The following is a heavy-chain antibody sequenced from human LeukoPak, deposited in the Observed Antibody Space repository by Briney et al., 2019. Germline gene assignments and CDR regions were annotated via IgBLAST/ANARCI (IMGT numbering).Heavy chain of an antibody. V-gene: IGHV3-7*01. Sequence: PGGSLRLSCTASGVTFTTYWMSWARQATGKGLEWVAKINQDGSEQDYVDSVKGRFTISRDNAKNSVYVQMNSLRTEDTAVYCCATGARGKNWGQGTLVTVPS. CDR2: INQDGSEQ. CDR3: ATGARGKN. J-gene: IGHJ4*02. CDR1: GVTFTTYW.